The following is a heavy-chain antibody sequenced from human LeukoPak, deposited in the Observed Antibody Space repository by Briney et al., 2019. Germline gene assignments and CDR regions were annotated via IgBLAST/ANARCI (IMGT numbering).Heavy chain of an antibody. J-gene: IGHJ4*02. CDR2: ISAYNGNT. V-gene: IGHV1-18*01. CDR1: GYTFTSYG. CDR3: ARQIRNYYDSSGPWGY. D-gene: IGHD3-22*01. Sequence: ASVKVSCKASGYTFTSYGISWVRQAPGQGLEWMGWISAYNGNTNYAQKLQGRVTMTTDTSTSTAYMELSSLRSEDTAVYYCARQIRNYYDSSGPWGYWGQGTLVTVSS.